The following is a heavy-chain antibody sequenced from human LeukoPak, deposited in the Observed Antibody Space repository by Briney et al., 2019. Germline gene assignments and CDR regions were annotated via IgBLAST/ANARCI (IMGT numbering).Heavy chain of an antibody. V-gene: IGHV3-48*01. CDR2: IRSSSET. D-gene: IGHD5-12*01. CDR1: GFIFSQYS. CDR3: ARDAGNSGYGCDL. Sequence: GGSLRLSCTASGFIFSQYSMNWVRQAPGKGLEWVSHIRSSSETFYADSVKGRFTISRDNARNSLYLQMNNLRGEDTAIYYCARDAGNSGYGCDLWGQGTLVTVSS. J-gene: IGHJ5*02.